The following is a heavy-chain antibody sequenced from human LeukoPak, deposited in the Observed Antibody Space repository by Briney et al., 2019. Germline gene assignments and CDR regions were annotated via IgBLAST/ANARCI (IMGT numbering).Heavy chain of an antibody. D-gene: IGHD1-26*01. CDR2: ISFDGSHE. Sequence: GGSLRLSCAASGFTFSTYSMIWVRQAPGKGLEWVAVISFDGSHEYYADSAKGRFTISRDNSKNTLYLQMNSLRSEDMAVYYCVKGVGPTKSGPFDPWGQGTLVTVSS. V-gene: IGHV3-30*18. CDR1: GFTFSTYS. J-gene: IGHJ5*02. CDR3: VKGVGPTKSGPFDP.